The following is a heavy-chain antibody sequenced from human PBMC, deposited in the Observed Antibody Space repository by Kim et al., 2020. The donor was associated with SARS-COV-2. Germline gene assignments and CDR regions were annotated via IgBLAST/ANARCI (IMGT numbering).Heavy chain of an antibody. J-gene: IGHJ2*01. D-gene: IGHD3-10*01. CDR1: GGSIRSRTHY. V-gene: IGHV4-39*01. Sequence: SETLSLTCTVSGGSIRSRTHYWAWIRQTPGKGLEWIGNIFHSGSGYDNPSLKSRVAISVDTSKNQLSLTLSSVTAADTAVYYCARQTWFWYFDLWGRGTL. CDR3: ARQTWFWYFDL. CDR2: IFHSGSG.